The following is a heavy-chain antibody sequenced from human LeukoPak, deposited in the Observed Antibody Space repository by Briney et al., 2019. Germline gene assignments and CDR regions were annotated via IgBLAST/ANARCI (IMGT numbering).Heavy chain of an antibody. CDR3: ARETADLGRSLDY. CDR2: IYYSGST. D-gene: IGHD1-1*01. CDR1: GGSISSYY. Sequence: SETLSLTCTVSGGSISSYYWSWIRQPPGKGLEWIGYIYYSGSTNYNPSLKSRVTISVDTSKNQFSLKLSSVTAADTAVYYCARETADLGRSLDYWGQGTLVTVSS. J-gene: IGHJ4*02. V-gene: IGHV4-59*01.